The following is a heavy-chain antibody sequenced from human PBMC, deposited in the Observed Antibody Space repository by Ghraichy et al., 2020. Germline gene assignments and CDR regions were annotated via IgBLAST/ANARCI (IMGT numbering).Heavy chain of an antibody. CDR1: GFTFSGHA. Sequence: GGSLRLSCAASGFTFSGHAMNWVRQAPGKGLEWVSSISGSSSYIDYADSVKGRFTISRDNAKKSLFLQMDSLRAEDTAVYFCARGSTNIAGRTYPLDYWGQGTLVTVSS. D-gene: IGHD6-6*01. CDR2: ISGSSSYI. V-gene: IGHV3-21*01. J-gene: IGHJ4*02. CDR3: ARGSTNIAGRTYPLDY.